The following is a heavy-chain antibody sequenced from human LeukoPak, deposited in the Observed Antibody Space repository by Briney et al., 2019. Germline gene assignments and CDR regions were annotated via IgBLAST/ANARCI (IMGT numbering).Heavy chain of an antibody. CDR2: IKQDGSEK. Sequence: GGSLRLSCAASGFTFSSYWMSWVRPAPGKVLEWVANIKQDGSEKYYVDSVKGRFTISRDNAKNSLYLQMNSLRAEDTAVYYCARVRYNWKLEWWFDPWGQGTLVTVSS. J-gene: IGHJ5*02. V-gene: IGHV3-7*01. D-gene: IGHD1-20*01. CDR1: GFTFSSYW. CDR3: ARVRYNWKLEWWFDP.